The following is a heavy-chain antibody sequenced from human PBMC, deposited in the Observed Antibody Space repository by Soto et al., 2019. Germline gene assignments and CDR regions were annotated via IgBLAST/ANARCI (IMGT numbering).Heavy chain of an antibody. J-gene: IGHJ4*02. Sequence: QVQLVESGGGVVQPGRSLRLSCAASGFTFSSYGMHWVRQAPGKGLEWVAVISYDGSNKYYADSVKGRFTISRDNSKNTLYLQMNSLRAEDTAVYYCAKERDIVVVVAPLDYWGQGTLGTFSS. CDR2: ISYDGSNK. D-gene: IGHD2-15*01. CDR3: AKERDIVVVVAPLDY. V-gene: IGHV3-30*18. CDR1: GFTFSSYG.